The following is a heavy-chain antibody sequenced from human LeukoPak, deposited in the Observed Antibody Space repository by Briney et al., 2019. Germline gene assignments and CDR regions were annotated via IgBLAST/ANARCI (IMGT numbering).Heavy chain of an antibody. CDR2: IYHSGST. CDR3: ARDEQQEDWFDP. D-gene: IGHD6-13*01. J-gene: IGHJ5*02. CDR1: GYSISSGYY. Sequence: SETLSLTCTVSGYSISSGYYWGWIRQPPGKGLEWIGSIYHSGSTYYNPSLKSRVTISVDTSKNQFSLKLSSVTAADTAVYSCARDEQQEDWFDPWGEGTLVTVSS. V-gene: IGHV4-38-2*02.